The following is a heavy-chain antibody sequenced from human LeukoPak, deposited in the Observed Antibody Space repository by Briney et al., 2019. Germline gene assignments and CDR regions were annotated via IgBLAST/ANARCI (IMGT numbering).Heavy chain of an antibody. CDR2: INPNSGGT. J-gene: IGHJ4*02. CDR1: GYTFTGYY. Sequence: ASVKVSCKASGYTFTGYYMHWVRQAPGQGLEWMGWINPNSGGTNYAQKFQGRVTTTRDTSISTAYMELSRLRSDDTAVYYCASTNVLLWSGYYTSYYFDYWGQGTLVTVSS. CDR3: ASTNVLLWSGYYTSYYFDY. V-gene: IGHV1-2*02. D-gene: IGHD3-3*01.